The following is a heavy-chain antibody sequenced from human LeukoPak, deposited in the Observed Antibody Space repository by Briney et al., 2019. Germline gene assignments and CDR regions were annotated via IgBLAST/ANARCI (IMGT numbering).Heavy chain of an antibody. V-gene: IGHV4-34*01. CDR2: INHGGST. Sequence: PSETLSLTCAVYGGSFRGYYWSWIRQPPGKGLEWIGEINHGGSTNYNPSLKSRVTISVDTSKNQFSLKLSSVTAADTAVYYCARHASCFFDYWDQGTLVTVSS. J-gene: IGHJ4*02. CDR3: ARHASCFFDY. CDR1: GGSFRGYY.